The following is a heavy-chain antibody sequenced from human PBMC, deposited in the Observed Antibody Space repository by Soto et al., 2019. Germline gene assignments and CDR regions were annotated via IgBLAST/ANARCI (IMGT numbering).Heavy chain of an antibody. CDR2: IYGGDIT. V-gene: IGHV3-53*01. CDR1: GFTVSTNS. CDR3: ARDADILTGSDAFDI. J-gene: IGHJ3*02. D-gene: IGHD3-9*01. Sequence: GGSLRLSCAASGFTVSTNSMSWVRQAPEKGLEWVSFIYGGDITHYADSVKGRFTISRDGSKNMLYLQMNSLRAEDTAVYYCARDADILTGSDAFDIWGQGTMVTVSS.